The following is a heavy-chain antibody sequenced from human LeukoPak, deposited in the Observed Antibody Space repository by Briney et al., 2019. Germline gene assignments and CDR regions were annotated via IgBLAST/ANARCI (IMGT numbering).Heavy chain of an antibody. D-gene: IGHD6-13*01. CDR1: GGTFSSYA. CDR2: IIPIFGTA. J-gene: IGHJ4*02. CDR3: ARERVSSWYSFFY. Sequence: SVKVSCKASGGTFSSYAISWVRQAPGQGLEWMGGIIPIFGTANYAQKFQGRATITADESTSTAYMELSSLRSEDTAVYYCARERVSSWYSFFYWGQGTLVTVSS. V-gene: IGHV1-69*13.